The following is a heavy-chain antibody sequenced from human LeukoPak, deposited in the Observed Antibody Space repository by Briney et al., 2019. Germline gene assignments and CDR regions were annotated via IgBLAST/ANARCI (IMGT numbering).Heavy chain of an antibody. CDR3: ARVTAARAPFDY. CDR1: GYTFTGYH. D-gene: IGHD6-6*01. J-gene: IGHJ4*02. V-gene: IGHV1-2*02. Sequence: ASVKVSCKASGYTFTGYHMHWVRQAPGQGLEWMGWINPNSGGTNYAQKFQGRVTMTRDTSISTAYMELSRLRSDDTAVYYCARVTAARAPFDYWGQGTLVTVSS. CDR2: INPNSGGT.